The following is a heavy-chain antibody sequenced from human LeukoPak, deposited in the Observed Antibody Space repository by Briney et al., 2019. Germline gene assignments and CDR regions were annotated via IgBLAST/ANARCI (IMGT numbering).Heavy chain of an antibody. Sequence: GGSLRLSCAASGFTFITYGMHWVRQAPGKGLEWVAFIRYDGSDKYYADSVKGRFTISRDNSKNTLYLQMNSLRAEDTAVYYCAKGYCVNTRCSNYDYWGQGTLVTVSS. CDR2: IRYDGSDK. J-gene: IGHJ4*02. CDR1: GFTFITYG. CDR3: AKGYCVNTRCSNYDY. D-gene: IGHD2-2*01. V-gene: IGHV3-30*02.